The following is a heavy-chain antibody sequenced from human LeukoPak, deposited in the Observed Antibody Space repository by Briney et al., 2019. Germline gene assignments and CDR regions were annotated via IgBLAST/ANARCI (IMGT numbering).Heavy chain of an antibody. J-gene: IGHJ4*02. CDR3: ARCDSRGSWYVDSYFDC. Sequence: PGGSLRLSCAASGFTFSSYWMSWVRQAPGKGLEWVANIKQDGSEKYYVDSVKGRFTISRDNAKNSLYLQMNSLRAEDTAVYYCARCDSRGSWYVDSYFDCWGQGTLVTVSS. CDR2: IKQDGSEK. D-gene: IGHD6-13*01. CDR1: GFTFSSYW. V-gene: IGHV3-7*01.